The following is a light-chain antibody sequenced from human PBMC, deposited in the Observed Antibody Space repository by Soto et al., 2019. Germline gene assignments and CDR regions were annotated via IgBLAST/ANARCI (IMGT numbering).Light chain of an antibody. J-gene: IGKJ2*03. CDR1: QSVSNY. CDR2: DAF. V-gene: IGKV3-11*01. Sequence: VLTQSPATLSLSPGERATLSCRASQSVSNYLAWYQQRPGQAPRLLIYDAFNRATGVPARFRGSGSGTDFTITISRLEPEDFAVYYCQQRSTSYSFGQATKLELK. CDR3: QQRSTSYS.